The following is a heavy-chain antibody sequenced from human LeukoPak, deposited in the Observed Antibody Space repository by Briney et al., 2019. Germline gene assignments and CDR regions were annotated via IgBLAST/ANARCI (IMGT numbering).Heavy chain of an antibody. CDR3: ARAHIYCSSTSCSIRDFDY. D-gene: IGHD2-2*01. J-gene: IGHJ4*02. CDR1: GYTFTSYG. CDR2: ISAYNGNT. Sequence: GASVKVSCKASGYTFTSYGISWVRQAPGQGLEWMGWISAYNGNTNYAQKLQGRVTMTTDTSTSTAYMELRSLRSDDTAVYYCARAHIYCSSTSCSIRDFDYWGQGTLVTVSS. V-gene: IGHV1-18*01.